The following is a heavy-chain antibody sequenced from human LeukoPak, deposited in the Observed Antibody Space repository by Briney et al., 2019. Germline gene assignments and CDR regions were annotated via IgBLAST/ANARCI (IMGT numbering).Heavy chain of an antibody. J-gene: IGHJ3*02. Sequence: GGSLRLSCVASGFTFSSYAMTWVRQAPGKGLEWVSVIYSGGSTYYADSVKGRFTISRDNSKNTLYLQMNSLRAEDTAVYYCARVVPAASDAFDIWGQGTMVTVSS. V-gene: IGHV3-66*01. CDR2: IYSGGST. CDR1: GFTFSSYA. CDR3: ARVVPAASDAFDI. D-gene: IGHD2-2*01.